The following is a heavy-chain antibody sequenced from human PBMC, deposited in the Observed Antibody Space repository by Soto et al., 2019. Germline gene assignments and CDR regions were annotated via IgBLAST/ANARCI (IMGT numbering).Heavy chain of an antibody. V-gene: IGHV3-7*03. CDR1: GFTFSSYW. CDR2: IKQDGSEK. Sequence: GGSLRLSCAASGFTFSSYWMTWVRQAPGKGLEWVANIKQDGSEKSYVDSVKGRLTISRDNAKKSLYLQMNSLRAEDTAVYYCAREITYYDFGSGHGRSYGMDVWGQGTTVTVSS. D-gene: IGHD3-3*01. CDR3: AREITYYDFGSGHGRSYGMDV. J-gene: IGHJ6*02.